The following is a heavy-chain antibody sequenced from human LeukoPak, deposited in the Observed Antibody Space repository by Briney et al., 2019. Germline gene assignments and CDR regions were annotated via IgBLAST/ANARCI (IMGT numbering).Heavy chain of an antibody. D-gene: IGHD2-15*01. J-gene: IGHJ4*02. Sequence: GGTLRLSCVASGFIFSSYGMSWVRQAPGKGREWVSGISGSGGSTYYADSVKGRFTISRDNSKKTLYLQMNSLRAEDTAVYYWAESSVVAATSPPGYWGQGTLVTVSS. CDR1: GFIFSSYG. V-gene: IGHV3-23*01. CDR3: AESSVVAATSPPGY. CDR2: ISGSGGST.